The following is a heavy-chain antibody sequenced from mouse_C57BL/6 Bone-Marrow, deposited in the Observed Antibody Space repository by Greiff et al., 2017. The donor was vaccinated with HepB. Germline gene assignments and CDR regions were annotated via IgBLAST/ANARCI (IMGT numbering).Heavy chain of an antibody. J-gene: IGHJ2*01. CDR1: GYTFTSYW. CDR2: IYPGSGST. CDR3: ARTPVTTVVGD. V-gene: IGHV1-55*01. D-gene: IGHD1-1*01. Sequence: QVQLQQPGAELVKPGASVKMSCKASGYTFTSYWITWVKQRPGQGLEWIGDIYPGSGSTNYNVKFKSKATLTVDTSSSTAYMQLSSLTSEDSAVYYCARTPVTTVVGDWGQGTTLTVSS.